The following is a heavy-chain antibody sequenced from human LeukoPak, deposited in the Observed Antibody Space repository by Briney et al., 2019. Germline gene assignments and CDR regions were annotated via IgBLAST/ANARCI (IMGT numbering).Heavy chain of an antibody. J-gene: IGHJ6*02. Sequence: GASVKVSCKASGYTFTIYDINWVRQATGQGLEWMGWMNPNSGNTGYAQKFQGRVTMTRNTSISTAYMELSSLRSEDTAVYYCASLSSSWYLGYYYYGMDVWGQGTTVTVSS. CDR2: MNPNSGNT. V-gene: IGHV1-8*01. CDR3: ASLSSSWYLGYYYYGMDV. D-gene: IGHD6-13*01. CDR1: GYTFTIYD.